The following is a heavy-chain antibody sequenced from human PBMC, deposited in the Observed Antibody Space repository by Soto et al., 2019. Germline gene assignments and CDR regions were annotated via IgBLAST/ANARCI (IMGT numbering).Heavy chain of an antibody. Sequence: PSETLSLTCAVYGGSFSGYYWSWIRQPPGKGLEWIGEINHSGSTNYNPSLKSRVTISVDTSKNQFSLKLSSVTAADTAVYYCARGEQQLVRRHYYYYYGMDVWGQGTTVTVSS. CDR1: GGSFSGYY. J-gene: IGHJ6*02. D-gene: IGHD6-13*01. CDR3: ARGEQQLVRRHYYYYYGMDV. V-gene: IGHV4-34*01. CDR2: INHSGST.